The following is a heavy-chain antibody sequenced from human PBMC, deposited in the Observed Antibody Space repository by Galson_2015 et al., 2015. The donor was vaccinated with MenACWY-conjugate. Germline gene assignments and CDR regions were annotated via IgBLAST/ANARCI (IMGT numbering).Heavy chain of an antibody. J-gene: IGHJ6*02. CDR2: INGDGSTT. V-gene: IGHV3-74*01. CDR3: VRESTSLTTFGMDV. D-gene: IGHD4-17*01. CDR1: GFAFNTYW. Sequence: SLRLSCAASGFAFNTYWMHWVRQTPGKGLVWVSRINGDGSTTNYADSVEGRFTISRDNAKNTLYLQLSSPRAEDTAVYYCVRESTSLTTFGMDVWGQGTTVTVSS.